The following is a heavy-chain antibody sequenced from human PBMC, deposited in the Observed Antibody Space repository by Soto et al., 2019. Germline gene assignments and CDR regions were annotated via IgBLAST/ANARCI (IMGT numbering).Heavy chain of an antibody. CDR3: VRGKPSGYDFYCFDY. D-gene: IGHD5-12*01. V-gene: IGHV1-3*01. CDR1: GYTFPGFT. J-gene: IGHJ4*02. Sequence: GASVKVSWKASGYTFPGFTVHWGRPAPGQRLEWMGYFNPVNDKTKYSQNFQGRVTIARDTSANTVYMELSSLTSEDTAVYFCVRGKPSGYDFYCFDYWGQGTLVTVSS. CDR2: FNPVNDKT.